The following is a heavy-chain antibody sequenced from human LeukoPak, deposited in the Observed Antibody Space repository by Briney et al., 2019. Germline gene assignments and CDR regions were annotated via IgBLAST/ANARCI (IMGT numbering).Heavy chain of an antibody. V-gene: IGHV4-31*11. J-gene: IGHJ5*02. D-gene: IGHD3-10*01. CDR2: IYYSGST. CDR1: GGSFSGYY. Sequence: PSETLSLTCAVYGGSFSGYYWSWIRQHPGKGLEWIGYIYYSGSTYYNPSLKSRVTISVDTSKNQFSLKLSSVTAADTAVYYCARVRLSRFDPWGQGTLVTVSS. CDR3: ARVRLSRFDP.